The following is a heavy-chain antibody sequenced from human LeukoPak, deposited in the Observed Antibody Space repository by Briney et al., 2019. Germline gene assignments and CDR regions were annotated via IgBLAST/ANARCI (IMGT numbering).Heavy chain of an antibody. J-gene: IGHJ4*01. Sequence: GGSLRLSCEASGFTFNAHAMHWVRQAPGKGLEWVSIIRKDGNNENYADSVKGRFTISRDNSKNTVYLQLTSLRTEDTAVYYCAKDRGDFPPYFDYWGHGTLVAVSS. CDR1: GFTFNAHA. CDR3: AKDRGDFPPYFDY. V-gene: IGHV3-30*02. D-gene: IGHD2-21*02. CDR2: IRKDGNNE.